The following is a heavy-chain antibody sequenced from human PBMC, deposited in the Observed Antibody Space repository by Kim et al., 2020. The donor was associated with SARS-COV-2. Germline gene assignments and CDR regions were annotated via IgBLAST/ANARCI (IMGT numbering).Heavy chain of an antibody. J-gene: IGHJ4*02. V-gene: IGHV1-46*04. D-gene: IGHD1-26*01. CDR3: AREVVAAVGDTNY. Sequence: AQNLAGRVTVTRDTAASTVYMELSSLKSEDTAIYYCAREVVAAVGDTNYWGQGTLVTVSS.